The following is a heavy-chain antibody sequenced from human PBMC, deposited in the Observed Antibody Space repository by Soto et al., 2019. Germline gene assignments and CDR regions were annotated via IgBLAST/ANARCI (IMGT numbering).Heavy chain of an antibody. V-gene: IGHV3-30-3*01. CDR2: ISHEGTYA. CDR3: VKDFRPGGSEYCDQ. CDR1: GFTFSSYA. Sequence: QVQLVESGGGVVQPGRSLRLSCAASGFTFSSYAMHWVRQAPGKGLDWVAVISHEGTYAYYGDSVRGRFTVSRDNSKNTLFLQMNSLRPEDTAVFYCVKDFRPGGSEYCDQWGQGTLVTVSS. D-gene: IGHD1-26*01. J-gene: IGHJ4*02.